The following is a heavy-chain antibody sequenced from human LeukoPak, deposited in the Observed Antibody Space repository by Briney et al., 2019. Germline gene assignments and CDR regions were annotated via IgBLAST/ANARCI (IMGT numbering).Heavy chain of an antibody. D-gene: IGHD6-13*01. CDR1: GGSISSGGYY. CDR2: IYYSGST. Sequence: SETLSLTCTVSGGSISSGGYYWSWIRQHPGKGLEWIGYIYYSGSTYYNPSLRSRVTISVDTSNNQFSLKLSSVTAADTAVYYCATGSVRYSASWYSQEGDYWGQGTLVTVSS. V-gene: IGHV4-31*03. J-gene: IGHJ4*02. CDR3: ATGSVRYSASWYSQEGDY.